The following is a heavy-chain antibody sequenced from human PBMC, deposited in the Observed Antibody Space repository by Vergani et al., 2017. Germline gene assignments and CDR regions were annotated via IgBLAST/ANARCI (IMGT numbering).Heavy chain of an antibody. CDR3: ARGLARTLGFDY. Sequence: QVQLQESGPGLVKPSETLSLTCTVSGGSISSYYWSWIRQPPGKGLEWIGYIYYSGSTNYNPSLKSRVTISVDTSKNQFSLKLSSVTAADTAVYYCARGLARTLGFDYWGQGTLVTVSS. CDR1: GGSISSYY. J-gene: IGHJ4*02. D-gene: IGHD3-3*02. V-gene: IGHV4-59*12. CDR2: IYYSGST.